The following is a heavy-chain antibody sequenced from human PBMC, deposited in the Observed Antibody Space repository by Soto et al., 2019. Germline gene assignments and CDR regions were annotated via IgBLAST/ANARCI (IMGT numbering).Heavy chain of an antibody. D-gene: IGHD5-12*01. V-gene: IGHV1-18*01. Sequence: GASVKVSCKASGYTFTSYGISWVRQAPGQGLEWMGWISAYNGNTNYAQKLQGRVTMTTDTSTSTAYMELRSLRSDDTAVYYCARRSGGYDGYYYYGMDVWGQGTTVTVSS. J-gene: IGHJ6*02. CDR3: ARRSGGYDGYYYYGMDV. CDR1: GYTFTSYG. CDR2: ISAYNGNT.